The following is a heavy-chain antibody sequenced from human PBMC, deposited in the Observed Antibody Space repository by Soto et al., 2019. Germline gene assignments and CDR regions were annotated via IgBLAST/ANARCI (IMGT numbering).Heavy chain of an antibody. Sequence: ASETLSLTCTVSGGSISSGGYYWSWIRQHPGKCLEWIGYIYYSGSTYYNPSLKSRVTISVDTSKNQFSLKLSSVTAADTAVYYCAREQDTAMTEWGQGTLVTVYS. CDR3: AREQDTAMTE. CDR2: IYYSGST. V-gene: IGHV4-31*03. CDR1: GGSISSGGYY. J-gene: IGHJ4*02. D-gene: IGHD5-18*01.